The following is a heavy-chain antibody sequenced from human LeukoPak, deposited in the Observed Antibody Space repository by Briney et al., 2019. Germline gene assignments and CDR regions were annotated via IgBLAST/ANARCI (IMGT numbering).Heavy chain of an antibody. D-gene: IGHD2-2*01. CDR3: ARSDEYASEYYLDY. J-gene: IGHJ4*02. CDR2: INPKTGVT. V-gene: IGHV1-2*02. Sequence: GASVKVSCKASGYTFTDYYLHWVRQAPGHGLEWMGWINPKTGVTKYAQKFQGRVTMTRDTSITTAYMEVSGLTFDDTAVYYCARSDEYASEYYLDYWGQGTLVTVSS. CDR1: GYTFTDYY.